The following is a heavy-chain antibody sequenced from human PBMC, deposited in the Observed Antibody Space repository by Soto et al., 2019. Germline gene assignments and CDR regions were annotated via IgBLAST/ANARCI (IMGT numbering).Heavy chain of an antibody. CDR3: VTVSGHGEIDY. D-gene: IGHD4-17*01. CDR2: FDPEDGGT. CDR1: GYTLTELS. Sequence: ASVKVSCKVSGYTLTELSIHWVRQAPGKGLEWMGGFDPEDGGTIYAQKVQGRVTMTEDTSTDTAYMEVSSLRSEDTAVYYCVTVSGHGEIDYWGQGTLVTVSS. V-gene: IGHV1-24*01. J-gene: IGHJ4*02.